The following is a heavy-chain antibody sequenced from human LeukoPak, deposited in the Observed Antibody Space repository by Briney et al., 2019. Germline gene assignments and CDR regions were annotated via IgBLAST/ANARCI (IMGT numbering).Heavy chain of an antibody. Sequence: SETLSLTCTVSGGSISSYSWSWIRQPPGKGLEWIGYIYYSGSTNYNPSLKSRVTISVDTSKNQFSLKVTSVTAADTAVYYCARGQINFDYWGQGTLVTVSS. V-gene: IGHV4-59*01. J-gene: IGHJ4*02. CDR2: IYYSGST. CDR3: ARGQINFDY. CDR1: GGSISSYS.